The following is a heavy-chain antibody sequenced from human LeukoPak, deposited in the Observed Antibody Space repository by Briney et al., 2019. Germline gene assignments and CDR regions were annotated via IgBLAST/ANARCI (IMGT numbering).Heavy chain of an antibody. CDR2: IHDSGNSV. D-gene: IGHD3-22*01. Sequence: PGGSLRLSCAASGFIFRDYYMSWIRQAPGKGLEWVSYIHDSGNSVYYADSVKGRFTISRDNAKNSLYLQMNSLRVEDTAVYYCARDRGDSSGNYDGFDIWGQGTTVTVSS. V-gene: IGHV3-11*01. CDR1: GFIFRDYY. J-gene: IGHJ3*02. CDR3: ARDRGDSSGNYDGFDI.